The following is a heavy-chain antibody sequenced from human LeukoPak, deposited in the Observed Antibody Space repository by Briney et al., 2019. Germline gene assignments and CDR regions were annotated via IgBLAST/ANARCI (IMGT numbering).Heavy chain of an antibody. CDR3: ARVASLYCSSTSCYDDAFDI. D-gene: IGHD2-2*01. J-gene: IGHJ3*02. V-gene: IGHV3-48*01. CDR1: GFTFSSYS. CDR2: MSSSSSTI. Sequence: GSLRLSCAASGFTFSSYSMNWVRQAPGKGLEWVSYMSSSSSTIYYADSVKGRFTISRDNAKNSLYLQMNSLRAEDTAVYYCARVASLYCSSTSCYDDAFDIWGQGTMVTVSS.